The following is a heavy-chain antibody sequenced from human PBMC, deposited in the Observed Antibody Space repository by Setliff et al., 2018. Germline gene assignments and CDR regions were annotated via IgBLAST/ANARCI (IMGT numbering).Heavy chain of an antibody. J-gene: IGHJ2*01. V-gene: IGHV4-34*01. Sequence: PSETLSLTCAVYGASFSGTYCSWIRQSPGKGLEWIGEINHTGSPNWIGEINHSGSTNYNPSLKSRVSMSVEKSKNQFSLKLTSVTAADTAVYYCARAQVVFAISAPVWYFELWGRGTQVTVSS. D-gene: IGHD2-21*01. CDR3: ARAQVVFAISAPVWYFEL. CDR2: INHSGST. CDR1: GASFSGTY.